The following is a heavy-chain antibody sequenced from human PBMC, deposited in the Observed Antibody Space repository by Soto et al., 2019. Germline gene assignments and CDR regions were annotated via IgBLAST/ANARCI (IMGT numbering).Heavy chain of an antibody. CDR1: GSSFADYH. D-gene: IGHD2-8*02. CDR3: ARGHSTHGADGLCSFFYNLGMHG. CDR2: INPKSGGT. J-gene: IGHJ6*02. Sequence: GASVKASCKASGSSFADYHIHWVRQAPGQGLEWLGRINPKSGGTSTAQKIQGWVTMTRDRSMSTVYMELTRLSSDDTAGCFCARGHSTHGADGLCSFFYNLGMHGWRRRTTVTVAS. V-gene: IGHV1-2*04.